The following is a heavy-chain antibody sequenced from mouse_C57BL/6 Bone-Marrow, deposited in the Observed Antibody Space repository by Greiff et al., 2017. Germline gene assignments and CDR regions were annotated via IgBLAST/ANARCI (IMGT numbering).Heavy chain of an antibody. D-gene: IGHD2-3*01. Sequence: VQLQQPGAELVKPGASVKMSCKASGYTFTSYWITWVKQRPGQGLEWIGDIYPGSGSTNYNEKFKSKATLTVDPSSSTAYMQLSSLTSEDSAVYYCARRDDDPAWFAYWGQGTLVTVSA. CDR3: ARRDDDPAWFAY. V-gene: IGHV1-55*01. CDR2: IYPGSGST. CDR1: GYTFTSYW. J-gene: IGHJ3*01.